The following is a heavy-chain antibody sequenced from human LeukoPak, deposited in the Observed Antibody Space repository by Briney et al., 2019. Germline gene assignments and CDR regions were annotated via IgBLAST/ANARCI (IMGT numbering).Heavy chain of an antibody. CDR3: ARTRYNYGNDY. J-gene: IGHJ4*02. D-gene: IGHD5-18*01. CDR1: GFTFDDCG. V-gene: IGHV3-20*04. Sequence: GGSLRLSCAASGFTFDDCGMSWVRQAPGKGLEWVSGINWNGGSTGYADSVKGRFTISRDNAKNSLYLQMSSVRAEDTAVYYCARTRYNYGNDYWGQGTLVTVSS. CDR2: INWNGGST.